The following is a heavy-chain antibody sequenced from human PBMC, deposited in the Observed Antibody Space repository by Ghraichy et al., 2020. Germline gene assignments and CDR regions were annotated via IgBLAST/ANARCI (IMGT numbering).Heavy chain of an antibody. J-gene: IGHJ4*02. D-gene: IGHD2-15*01. CDR3: ATREGCSGGTCYGLRY. Sequence: GESLHISCGASGFTFSFYTMNWVRQAPEKGLKWVSAINGSSDRTYYADSVKGRFTISRDNSKNTLYLQMHGLRTEDTALYYCATREGCSGGTCYGLRYWGQGTLVTVSS. CDR1: GFTFSFYT. CDR2: INGSSDRT. V-gene: IGHV3-23*01.